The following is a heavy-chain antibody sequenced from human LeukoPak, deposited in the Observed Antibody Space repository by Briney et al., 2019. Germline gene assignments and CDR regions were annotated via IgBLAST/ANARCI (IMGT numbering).Heavy chain of an antibody. V-gene: IGHV3-21*01. D-gene: IGHD1-1*01. J-gene: IGHJ4*02. CDR2: ISSSTIYT. CDR1: GFTFNSFS. CDR3: ARGGSGNWNAPFDY. Sequence: GGTLRLSCAASGFTFNSFSMNWVRQAPGKGLEWVSSISSSTIYTYYADSVKGRFTISRDNAKNSLYLQMNSLRAEDTAVYYCARGGSGNWNAPFDYWGQGTLVTVSS.